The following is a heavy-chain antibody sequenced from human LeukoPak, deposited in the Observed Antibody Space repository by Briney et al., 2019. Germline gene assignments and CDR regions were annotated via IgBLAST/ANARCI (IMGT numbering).Heavy chain of an antibody. CDR2: ISSSGGST. V-gene: IGHV3-23*01. CDR1: GFTFSSYA. J-gene: IGHJ6*03. D-gene: IGHD2-2*02. CDR3: ARGLYDYYYMDV. Sequence: PGGSLRLSCAASGFTFSSYAMSWVRQAPGKGLEWVSAISSSGGSTYYADSVKGRFTISRDNSKNTLYLQMNSLRAEDTAVYYCARGLYDYYYMDVWGKGTTVTVSS.